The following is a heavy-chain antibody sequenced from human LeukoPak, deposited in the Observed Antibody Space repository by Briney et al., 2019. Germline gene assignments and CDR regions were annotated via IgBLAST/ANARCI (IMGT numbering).Heavy chain of an antibody. J-gene: IGHJ6*02. Sequence: ASVTVSCKASGYSFTEHYMHWVRQAPGQGLEWMGWINPNTGVTNYAQKFQGRVTLTRDTSIITAYMELTRLTSDDTAMYYCARDRTTVTTGYYGMDVWGQGTTVTVSS. CDR3: ARDRTTVTTGYYGMDV. V-gene: IGHV1-2*02. D-gene: IGHD4-17*01. CDR1: GYSFTEHY. CDR2: INPNTGVT.